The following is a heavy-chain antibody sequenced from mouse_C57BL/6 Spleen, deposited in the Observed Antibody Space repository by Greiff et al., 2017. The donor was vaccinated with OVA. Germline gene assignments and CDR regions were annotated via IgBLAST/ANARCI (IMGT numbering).Heavy chain of an antibody. CDR2: IDPEDGET. Sequence: EVQLQQSGAELVKPGASVKLSCTASGFNIKDYYMHWVKQRTEQGLEWIGRIDPEDGETKYAPIFQGKATITADTSSNTAYLQLSSLTSEDTAVYYCAIIGVTTENWYFDVWGTGTTVTVSS. CDR1: GFNIKDYY. V-gene: IGHV14-2*01. CDR3: AIIGVTTENWYFDV. D-gene: IGHD2-1*01. J-gene: IGHJ1*03.